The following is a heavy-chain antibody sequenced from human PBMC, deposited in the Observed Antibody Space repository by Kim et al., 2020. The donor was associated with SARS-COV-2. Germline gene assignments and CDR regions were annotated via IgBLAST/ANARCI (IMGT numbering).Heavy chain of an antibody. D-gene: IGHD4-17*01. CDR3: AKAPPRREFDYGGNSGDGYFDY. CDR1: GFTFSSYA. Sequence: GGSLRLSCAASGFTFSSYAMSWVRQAPGKGLEWVSAISGSGGSTYYADSVKGRFTISRDNSKNTLYLQMNSLRAEDTAVYYCAKAPPRREFDYGGNSGDGYFDYWGQGTLVTVSS. J-gene: IGHJ4*02. CDR2: ISGSGGST. V-gene: IGHV3-23*01.